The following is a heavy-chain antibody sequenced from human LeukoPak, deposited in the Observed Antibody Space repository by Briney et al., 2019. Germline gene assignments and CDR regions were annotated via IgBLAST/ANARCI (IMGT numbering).Heavy chain of an antibody. CDR1: GGTFNTYA. V-gene: IGHV1-69*05. J-gene: IGHJ4*02. CDR3: ATSPPHSSSWYSLFDY. Sequence: GASVKVSCKASGGTFNTYAVSWVRQAPGQGLEWMGGIIPIFSTTNYVQMFQGRVTVTTDDSASTAYMELSSLRSEDTAMYYCATSPPHSSSWYSLFDYWGQGTLVIVSS. D-gene: IGHD6-13*01. CDR2: IIPIFSTT.